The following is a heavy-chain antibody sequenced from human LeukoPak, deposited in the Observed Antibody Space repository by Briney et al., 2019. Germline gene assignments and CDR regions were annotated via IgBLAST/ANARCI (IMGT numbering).Heavy chain of an antibody. CDR1: GYTFTSYA. D-gene: IGHD3-16*02. V-gene: IGHV1-3*01. Sequence: ASVTVSCKASGYTFTSYAMHWVRQAPGQRLEWMGWINAGNGNTKYSQKFQGRVTITRDTSASTAYMELSSLRSEDTAVYYCAGPSLGYLDDAFDIWGQGTMVTVSS. CDR3: AGPSLGYLDDAFDI. J-gene: IGHJ3*02. CDR2: INAGNGNT.